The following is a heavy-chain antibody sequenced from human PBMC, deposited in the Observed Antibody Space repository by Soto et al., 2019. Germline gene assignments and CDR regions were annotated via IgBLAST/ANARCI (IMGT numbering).Heavy chain of an antibody. V-gene: IGHV4-59*01. CDR3: ARTHGDYTAFDY. J-gene: IGHJ4*02. Sequence: LXLSGTVCSGTLSSYYWSWIRQRPGKGLEWIGYIYYSGSTNYNPSLKSQVTISVDTSKNQFSLKLSSVTAADTAVYYCARTHGDYTAFDYWGQGTKVTVPS. CDR1: SGTLSSYY. D-gene: IGHD4-17*01. CDR2: IYYSGST.